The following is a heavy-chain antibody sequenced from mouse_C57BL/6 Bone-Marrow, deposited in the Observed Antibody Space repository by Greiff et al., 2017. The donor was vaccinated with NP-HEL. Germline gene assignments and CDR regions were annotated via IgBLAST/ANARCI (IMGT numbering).Heavy chain of an antibody. Sequence: LVESGAELVRPGTSVKMSCKASGYTFTNYWIGWAKQRPGHGLEWIGDIYPGGGYTNYNEKFKGKATLTADKSSSTAYMQFSSLTSEDSAIYYCARGGLHYAMDYWGQGTSVTVSS. CDR2: IYPGGGYT. J-gene: IGHJ4*01. CDR3: ARGGLHYAMDY. V-gene: IGHV1-63*01. CDR1: GYTFTNYW.